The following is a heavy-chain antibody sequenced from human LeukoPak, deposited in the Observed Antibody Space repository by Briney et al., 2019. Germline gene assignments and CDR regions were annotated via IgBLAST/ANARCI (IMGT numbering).Heavy chain of an antibody. CDR2: IYYSGST. D-gene: IGHD6-13*01. J-gene: IGHJ5*02. Sequence: SETLSLTCTVSGGSISDYYWSWIRQPPGKGLEWIGYIYYSGSTNYNPSLKSRVTISVDTSKNQFSLKLSSVTAADTAVYYCARARYSSSWYRGRNWFDPWGQGTLVTVSS. CDR1: GGSISDYY. V-gene: IGHV4-59*01. CDR3: ARARYSSSWYRGRNWFDP.